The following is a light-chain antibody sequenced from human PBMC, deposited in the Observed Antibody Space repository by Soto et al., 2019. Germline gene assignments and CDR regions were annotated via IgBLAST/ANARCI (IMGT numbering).Light chain of an antibody. CDR2: DAS. CDR1: QSVSSY. CDR3: QQRSNWLLS. J-gene: IGKJ4*01. V-gene: IGKV3-11*01. Sequence: EIVLTQSPATLSLSPGERATLSCRASQSVSSYLAWYQQKPGQAPSLLIYDASNRATGIPARFSGSGSGTDFTLTISSLEPEDVAVYYCQQRSNWLLSFGGGTKVEIK.